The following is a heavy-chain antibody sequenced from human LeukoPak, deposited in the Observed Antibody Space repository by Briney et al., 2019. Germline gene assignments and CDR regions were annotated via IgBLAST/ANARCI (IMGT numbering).Heavy chain of an antibody. J-gene: IGHJ6*03. D-gene: IGHD6-19*01. CDR2: IYSGGST. V-gene: IGHV3-53*01. Sequence: PGGSLRLSCAASGFTVSSKYMSWVRQAPGKGLEWVSVIYSGGSTYYADSVKGRFTISRDNSKNTLYLQMNSLRAEDTAVYYCARDSGWYNMDVWGKGTTVTVSS. CDR1: GFTVSSKY. CDR3: ARDSGWYNMDV.